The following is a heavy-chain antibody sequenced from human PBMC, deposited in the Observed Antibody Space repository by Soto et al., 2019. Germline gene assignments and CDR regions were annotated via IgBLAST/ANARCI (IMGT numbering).Heavy chain of an antibody. Sequence: GGSLRLSCAASGFTFSSYAMSWVRQAPGKGLEWVSAISGSGGSTYYADSVKGRFTISRDNSKNTLYLQMNSLRAEDTAVYYCAKDGNVRYFDWSYNWFDPWGQGTLVTVSS. CDR2: ISGSGGST. V-gene: IGHV3-23*01. CDR3: AKDGNVRYFDWSYNWFDP. CDR1: GFTFSSYA. D-gene: IGHD3-9*01. J-gene: IGHJ5*02.